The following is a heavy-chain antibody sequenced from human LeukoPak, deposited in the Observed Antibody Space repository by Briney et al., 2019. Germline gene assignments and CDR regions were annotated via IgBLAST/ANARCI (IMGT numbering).Heavy chain of an antibody. CDR1: GYTFNTYG. CDR2: ISPYNGNT. J-gene: IGHJ5*02. V-gene: IGHV1-18*01. D-gene: IGHD3-22*01. CDR3: ARGYDSPTGAWFDA. Sequence: ASVKVSCKASGYTFNTYGINWVRQAPGQGLEWMGWISPYNGNTKYAQKLQGRVTMTTDTSTSTAYVELKSLTSDDTAVYYCARGYDSPTGAWFDAWGQGTLVTVSP.